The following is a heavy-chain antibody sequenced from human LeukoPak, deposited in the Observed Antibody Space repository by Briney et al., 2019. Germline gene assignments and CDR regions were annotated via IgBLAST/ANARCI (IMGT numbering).Heavy chain of an antibody. V-gene: IGHV1-69*01. CDR1: GGTFSSYA. CDR2: IIPIFGTT. Sequence: SVKVSCKASGGTFSSYAFSWVRQAPGQGLEWVGGIIPIFGTTNYAQKFQGRVTITADESTSTAYMELSSLRSEDTAVYYCARERESSSSCNFDYWGQGTLVTVSS. CDR3: ARERESSSSCNFDY. D-gene: IGHD6-13*01. J-gene: IGHJ4*02.